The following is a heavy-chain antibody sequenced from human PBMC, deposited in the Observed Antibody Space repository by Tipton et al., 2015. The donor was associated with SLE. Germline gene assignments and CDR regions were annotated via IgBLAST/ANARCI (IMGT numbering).Heavy chain of an antibody. Sequence: TLSLTCSVSGGSISSSSYYWGWIRQPPGKGLEWIGSIYYSGSTYYNPSLKSRVTISVDTSKNQFSLKLSSVTAADTAVYYCARRYSTAFDIWGQGTMVTVSS. CDR3: ARRYSTAFDI. J-gene: IGHJ3*02. CDR2: IYYSGST. V-gene: IGHV4-39*07. CDR1: GGSISSSSYY. D-gene: IGHD4-11*01.